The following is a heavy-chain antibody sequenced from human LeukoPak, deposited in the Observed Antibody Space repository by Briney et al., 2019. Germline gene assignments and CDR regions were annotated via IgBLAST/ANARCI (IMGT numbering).Heavy chain of an antibody. CDR2: IKEDGSET. D-gene: IGHD1-14*01. Sequence: GGSLRLSCAASGFTFSKFWMSWVRQAPGKGLEWVANIKEDGSETYYVDSVKGRFTISRDNAKNSLFLQMNSLGDEDTAVYYCVRDAVTAYWSQGTLVTVSP. J-gene: IGHJ4*02. V-gene: IGHV3-7*01. CDR1: GFTFSKFW. CDR3: VRDAVTAY.